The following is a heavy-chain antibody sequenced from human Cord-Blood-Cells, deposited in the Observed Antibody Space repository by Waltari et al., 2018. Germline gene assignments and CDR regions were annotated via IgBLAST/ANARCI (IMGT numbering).Heavy chain of an antibody. Sequence: QLQLQESGPGLVKPSETLSLTCTVSGGSISSSSYYWGWIRQPPGKGLEWIGSIYYSGSTYYNPSLKSQVTISVDTSKNQFSLKLSSVTAADTAVYYCARGRIFGVVIEGWFDPWGQGTLVTVSS. V-gene: IGHV4-39*01. J-gene: IGHJ5*02. D-gene: IGHD3-3*01. CDR3: ARGRIFGVVIEGWFDP. CDR1: GGSISSSSYY. CDR2: IYYSGST.